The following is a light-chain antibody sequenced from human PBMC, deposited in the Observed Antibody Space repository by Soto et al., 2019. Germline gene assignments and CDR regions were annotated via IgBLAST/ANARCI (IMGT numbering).Light chain of an antibody. Sequence: QSALTQPASVSGSPGQSITISCAGGSSDVGTYDLVSWYQQHPGKAPKLIIYEGTKWPSGVSNRFSGSKSGDTASLTISGLQAEDEADYYCCSYAGSSTPVVFGGGTKLTVL. V-gene: IGLV2-23*01. CDR2: EGT. CDR3: CSYAGSSTPVV. J-gene: IGLJ2*01. CDR1: SSDVGTYDL.